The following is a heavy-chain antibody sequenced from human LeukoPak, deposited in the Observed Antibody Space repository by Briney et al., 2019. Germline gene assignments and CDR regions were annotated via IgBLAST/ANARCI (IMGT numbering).Heavy chain of an antibody. V-gene: IGHV3-30*18. CDR3: AKERPYYYDSSPLSY. Sequence: GGSLRLSCAASGFXFSNAWMSWVRQAPGKGLEWVAVISYDGSNKYYADSVKGRFTISRDNSKNTLYLQMNSLRAEDTAVYYCAKERPYYYDSSPLSYWGQGTLVTVSS. CDR2: ISYDGSNK. CDR1: GFXFSNAW. D-gene: IGHD3-22*01. J-gene: IGHJ4*02.